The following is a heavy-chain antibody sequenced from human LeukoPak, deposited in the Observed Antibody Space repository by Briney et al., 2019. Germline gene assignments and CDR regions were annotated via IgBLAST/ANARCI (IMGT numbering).Heavy chain of an antibody. D-gene: IGHD3-22*01. V-gene: IGHV3-66*01. CDR3: AKFPGYGSSGYYDELDY. CDR2: IYSGGST. CDR1: GFTVSSNY. Sequence: GGSLRLSCAASGFTVSSNYMSWVRQAPGRGLEWVSVIYSGGSTYYADSVKGRFTISRDNSKNTLYLQMSSLRAEDTALYYCAKFPGYGSSGYYDELDYWGQGTLVTVSS. J-gene: IGHJ4*02.